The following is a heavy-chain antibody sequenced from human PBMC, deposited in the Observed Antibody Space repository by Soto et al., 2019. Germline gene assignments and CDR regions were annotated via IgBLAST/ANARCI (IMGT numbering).Heavy chain of an antibody. J-gene: IGHJ2*01. CDR3: ARDADYGDSNWYFDL. CDR2: IWYDGSNK. D-gene: IGHD4-17*01. CDR1: GFTFSSYG. Sequence: QVQLVESGGGVVQPGRSRRLSCAASGFTFSSYGMHWVRQAPGKGLEWVAVIWYDGSNKYYADSVKGRFTISRDNSKNTLYLQMNSLRAEDTAVYYCARDADYGDSNWYFDLWGRGTLVTVSS. V-gene: IGHV3-33*01.